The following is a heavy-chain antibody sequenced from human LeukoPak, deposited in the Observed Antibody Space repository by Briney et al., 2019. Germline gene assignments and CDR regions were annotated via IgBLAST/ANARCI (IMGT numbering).Heavy chain of an antibody. V-gene: IGHV4-39*01. CDR2: IYYSGST. CDR3: ARHGEYGSGSYYKLSWFDP. Sequence: SETLSLTCTVSGGSISSSSYYWGWIRQPPGTGLEWIGSIYYSGSTYYNPSLKSRVTISVDTSKNQFSLKLSSVTAADTAVYYCARHGEYGSGSYYKLSWFDPWGQGTLVTVSS. CDR1: GGSISSSSYY. D-gene: IGHD3-10*01. J-gene: IGHJ5*02.